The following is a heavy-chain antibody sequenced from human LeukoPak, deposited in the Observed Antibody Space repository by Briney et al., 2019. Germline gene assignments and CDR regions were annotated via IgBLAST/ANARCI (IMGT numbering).Heavy chain of an antibody. Sequence: GGSLRLSCAASGFTFSSYGMHWVRQAPGKGLEWVAFIRYDGSNKYYADSVKGRFTISRDNSKNTLYLQMNSLRAEDTAAYYCASRYCSGGSCYSVFWFDPWGQGTLVTVSS. D-gene: IGHD2-15*01. CDR1: GFTFSSYG. J-gene: IGHJ5*02. CDR3: ASRYCSGGSCYSVFWFDP. V-gene: IGHV3-30*02. CDR2: IRYDGSNK.